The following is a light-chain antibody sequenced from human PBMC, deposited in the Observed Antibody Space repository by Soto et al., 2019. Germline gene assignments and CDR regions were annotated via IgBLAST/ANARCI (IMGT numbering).Light chain of an antibody. CDR2: DVS. Sequence: QSALTHPRSVSGSPGQSVTISCTGTSSDVGGYNYVSWYQQHPGKAPKLMIYDVSKRPSGVPDRFSGSKSGNTASLTISGLQPEDEADYYCCSYAGSYTLYVFGTGTKLTVL. CDR1: SSDVGGYNY. CDR3: CSYAGSYTLYV. J-gene: IGLJ1*01. V-gene: IGLV2-11*01.